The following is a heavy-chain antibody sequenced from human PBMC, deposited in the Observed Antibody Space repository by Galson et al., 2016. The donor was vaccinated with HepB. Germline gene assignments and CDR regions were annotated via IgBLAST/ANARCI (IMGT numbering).Heavy chain of an antibody. J-gene: IGHJ4*02. CDR3: TRRSDDAYGSGSLDY. CDR2: IYYSGHT. CDR1: GGSTHGYY. V-gene: IGHV4-59*08. D-gene: IGHD3-10*01. Sequence: SETLSLTCTVSGGSTHGYYWSWIRQPPGKGLEWIGYIYYSGHTNYNPSLKRRVAISINRSKNQFALEVKSVTAADTAVYYCTRRSDDAYGSGSLDYWGQGARVTVSS.